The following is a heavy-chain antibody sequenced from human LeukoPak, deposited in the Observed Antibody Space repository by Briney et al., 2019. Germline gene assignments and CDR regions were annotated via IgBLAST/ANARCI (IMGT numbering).Heavy chain of an antibody. J-gene: IGHJ6*02. D-gene: IGHD1-26*01. Sequence: KPSETLPLTCTVSGGSINSYYWNWIRRPPGKGLEWIGYIYYNGNTNYSPSLKSRVTMSVDTSKNLFSLKVSSVTAADTAVYYCARGRSNYYGMDVWGQGTTVTVSS. CDR1: GGSINSYY. V-gene: IGHV4-59*01. CDR3: ARGRSNYYGMDV. CDR2: IYYNGNT.